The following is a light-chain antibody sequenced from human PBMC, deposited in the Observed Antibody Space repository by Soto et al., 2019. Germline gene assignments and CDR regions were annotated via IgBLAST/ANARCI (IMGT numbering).Light chain of an antibody. Sequence: DIQMTQSPSTLSASVGDRVTITCRASQGISSYLAWYQQKPGKAPKLLIYAASTLQGGVPSRFSGSGSGTEFTLTISSLQPEDFATYYCQQLNSYLALTFGGGTKVDIK. V-gene: IGKV1-9*01. J-gene: IGKJ4*01. CDR3: QQLNSYLALT. CDR1: QGISSY. CDR2: AAS.